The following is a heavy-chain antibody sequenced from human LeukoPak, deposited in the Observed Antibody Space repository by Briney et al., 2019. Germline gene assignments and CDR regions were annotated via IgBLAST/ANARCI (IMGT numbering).Heavy chain of an antibody. D-gene: IGHD4-17*01. Sequence: SVKVSCKASGGTFSSYAISWVRQAPGQGLEWMGGIIPIFGTANYAQKFQGRVTITADESTSTAYMELSSLRSEDTAVYYCARDPRPTTVTRRYNWFDPWGQGTLVTVSS. CDR1: GGTFSSYA. V-gene: IGHV1-69*13. CDR3: ARDPRPTTVTRRYNWFDP. CDR2: IIPIFGTA. J-gene: IGHJ5*02.